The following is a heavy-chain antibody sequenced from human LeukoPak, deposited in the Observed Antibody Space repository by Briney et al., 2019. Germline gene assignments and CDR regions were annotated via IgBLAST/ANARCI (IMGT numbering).Heavy chain of an antibody. Sequence: PGRSLRLPCAASGFTFSSYGMHWVRQAPGKGLEWVGVISYDGTNKNYADSVKGRFTISRDNSKNTLYLQMNSLRAEDTAVYYCAKVGYSTNWLYFDYWVQGTLVTVSS. J-gene: IGHJ4*01. CDR1: GFTFSSYG. V-gene: IGHV3-30*18. D-gene: IGHD6-13*01. CDR3: AKVGYSTNWLYFDY. CDR2: ISYDGTNK.